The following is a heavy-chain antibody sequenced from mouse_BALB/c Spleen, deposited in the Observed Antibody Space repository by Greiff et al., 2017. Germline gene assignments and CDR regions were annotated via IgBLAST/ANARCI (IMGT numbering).Heavy chain of an antibody. Sequence: VMLVESGPGLVAPSQSLSITCTVSGFSLTGYGVNWVRQPPGKGLEWLGMIWGDGSTDYNSALKSRLSISKDNSKSQVFLKMNSLQTDDTARYYCARALLRLHWYFDVWGAGTTVTVSS. CDR3: ARALLRLHWYFDV. CDR1: GFSLTGYG. V-gene: IGHV2-6-7*01. J-gene: IGHJ1*01. D-gene: IGHD1-2*01. CDR2: IWGDGST.